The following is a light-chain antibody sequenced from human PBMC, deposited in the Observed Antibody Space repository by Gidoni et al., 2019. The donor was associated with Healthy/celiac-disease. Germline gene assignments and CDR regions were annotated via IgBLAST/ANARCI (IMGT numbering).Light chain of an antibody. J-gene: IGKJ1*01. CDR3: QQYYSTPP. V-gene: IGKV4-1*01. Sequence: DIVMTQSPDSLAVYRGERATINCKSSQSVLYSSNNKNYLAWYQQKPGQPPKLLIYWASTRESWVPDRFRGRGSGTDFTLTISSLQAEDVAVSYCQQYYSTPPFGQGTKVEIK. CDR1: QSVLYSSNNKNY. CDR2: WAS.